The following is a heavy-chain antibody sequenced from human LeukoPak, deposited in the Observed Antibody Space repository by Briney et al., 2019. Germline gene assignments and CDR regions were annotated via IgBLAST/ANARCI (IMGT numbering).Heavy chain of an antibody. CDR2: INPNSGGT. V-gene: IGHV1-2*02. J-gene: IGHJ6*04. CDR1: GYTFTGYY. CDR3: AGVSYCGGDCYHPLDPAMDV. Sequence: ASVKVSCKASGYTFTGYYMHWVRQAPGQGLEWMGWINPNSGGTNYAQRFQGRVTMTRDTSISTAYMELSRLRSDDTAVYYCAGVSYCGGDCYHPLDPAMDVWGKGTTVTVSS. D-gene: IGHD2-21*02.